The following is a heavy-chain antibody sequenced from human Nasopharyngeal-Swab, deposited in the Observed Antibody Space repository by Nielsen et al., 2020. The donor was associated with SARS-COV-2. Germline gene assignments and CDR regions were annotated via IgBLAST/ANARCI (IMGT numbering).Heavy chain of an antibody. J-gene: IGHJ6*03. CDR3: ARQTSRPELCSGGSCYPVNYYYYMDV. CDR1: GYSFTSYW. D-gene: IGHD2-15*01. CDR2: IYPGDSDT. Sequence: GESLKISCKGSGYSFTSYWIGWVRQMPGKGLEWMGIIYPGDSDTRYSPSFQGQVTISADKSISTAYLQWSSLKASDTAMYYCARQTSRPELCSGGSCYPVNYYYYMDVWGKGTTVTVSS. V-gene: IGHV5-51*01.